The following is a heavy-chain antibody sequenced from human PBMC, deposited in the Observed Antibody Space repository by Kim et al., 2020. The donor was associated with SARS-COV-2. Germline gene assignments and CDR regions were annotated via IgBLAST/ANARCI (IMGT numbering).Heavy chain of an antibody. CDR1: GGSISSSSYY. J-gene: IGHJ6*02. CDR3: ATEVVAATYYYYYGMDV. D-gene: IGHD2-15*01. Sequence: SETLSLTCTVSGGSISSSSYYWGWIRQPPGKGLEWIGSIYYSGSTYYNPSLKSLVTISVDTSKNQFSLKLSSVTAADTAVYYCATEVVAATYYYYYGMDVWGQGTPVTVSS. V-gene: IGHV4-39*02. CDR2: IYYSGST.